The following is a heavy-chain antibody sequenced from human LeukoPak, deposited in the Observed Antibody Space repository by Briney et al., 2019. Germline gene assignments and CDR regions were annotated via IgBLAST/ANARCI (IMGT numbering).Heavy chain of an antibody. Sequence: SVKVSCKASGGTFSSYTISWVRQAPGQGLEWMGRIIPIFSITKYAQKFQGRVTITADKSTSTANMELSSLRSEDTAVYYRARDSIVATKGYNYYGLDVWGQGTTVTVSS. CDR2: IIPIFSIT. CDR1: GGTFSSYT. V-gene: IGHV1-69*04. CDR3: ARDSIVATKGYNYYGLDV. J-gene: IGHJ6*02. D-gene: IGHD5-12*01.